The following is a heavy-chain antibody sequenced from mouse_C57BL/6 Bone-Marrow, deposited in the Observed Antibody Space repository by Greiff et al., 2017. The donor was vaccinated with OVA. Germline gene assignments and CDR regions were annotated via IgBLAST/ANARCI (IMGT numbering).Heavy chain of an antibody. CDR3: ARRLHSAMDY. D-gene: IGHD2-2*01. CDR2: INPSNGGN. Sequence: QVQLKQPGTDLVKPGASVKLSCKASGFTFTSYWMHWVKQRPDQGLEWIGNINPSNGGNNYNEKFKSKATLTVDKSSSTAYMQLSSLTSEDSAVYYCARRLHSAMDYWGQGTSVTVSS. J-gene: IGHJ4*01. V-gene: IGHV1-53*01. CDR1: GFTFTSYW.